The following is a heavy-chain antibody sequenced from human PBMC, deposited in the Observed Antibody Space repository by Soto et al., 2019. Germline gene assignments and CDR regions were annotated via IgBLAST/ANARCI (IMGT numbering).Heavy chain of an antibody. J-gene: IGHJ6*02. V-gene: IGHV6-1*01. D-gene: IGHD3-22*01. Sequence: PSQTLSLTCAISGDSVSSNSAAWNWIRQSPSRGLEWLGRTYYRSKWYNDYAVSVKSRITINPDTSKNQFSLQLNSVTPEDTAVYYCARDGQGYYYDSSGYYYVETPADYYYYYGMDVWGQGTTVTVSS. CDR2: TYYRSKWYN. CDR1: GDSVSSNSAA. CDR3: ARDGQGYYYDSSGYYYVETPADYYYYYGMDV.